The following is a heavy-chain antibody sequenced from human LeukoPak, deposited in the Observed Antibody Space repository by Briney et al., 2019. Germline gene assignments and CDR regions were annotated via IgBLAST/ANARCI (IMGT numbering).Heavy chain of an antibody. CDR2: ISSDSSYI. V-gene: IGHV3-21*01. Sequence: PGRSLRLSCAASGFTFSSYGMRWVRQAPGKGLEWVSAISSDSSYIYYADSVRGRFTISRDNAKNSLYLQMNSLRAEDTAVYYCARIRDFGASYHYFYMDVWGKGTTVTVSS. J-gene: IGHJ6*03. CDR3: ARIRDFGASYHYFYMDV. CDR1: GFTFSSYG. D-gene: IGHD4-17*01.